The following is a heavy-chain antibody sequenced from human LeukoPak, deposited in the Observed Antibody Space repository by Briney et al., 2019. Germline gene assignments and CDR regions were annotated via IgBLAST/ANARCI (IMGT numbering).Heavy chain of an antibody. Sequence: GRSLRLSCAASGFTFSSYGMHWVRQAPGKGLEWVAVMSYDGSNKYYADSVKGRFTISRDNSKNTLYPQMNSLRAEDTAVYYCAKDFIEGYCSGGSCSAGAFDIWGQGTMVTVSS. CDR2: MSYDGSNK. D-gene: IGHD2-15*01. J-gene: IGHJ3*02. V-gene: IGHV3-30*18. CDR1: GFTFSSYG. CDR3: AKDFIEGYCSGGSCSAGAFDI.